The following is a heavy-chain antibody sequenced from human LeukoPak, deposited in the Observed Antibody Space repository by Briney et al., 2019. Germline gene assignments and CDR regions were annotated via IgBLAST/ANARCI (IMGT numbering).Heavy chain of an antibody. CDR2: ISAYNGNT. J-gene: IGHJ4*02. CDR1: GYTFTSYG. D-gene: IGHD6-13*01. CDR3: AAGYSSSWFVGFDY. V-gene: IGHV1-18*01. Sequence: ASVKVSCKASGYTFTSYGISWVRQAPGQGLEWMGWISAYNGNTNYAQKLQGRVTMTTDTSTSTAYMELRSLRSDGTAVYYCAAGYSSSWFVGFDYWGQGTLVTVSS.